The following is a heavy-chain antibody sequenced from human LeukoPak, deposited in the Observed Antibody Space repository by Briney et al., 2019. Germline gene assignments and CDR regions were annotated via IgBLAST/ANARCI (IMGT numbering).Heavy chain of an antibody. J-gene: IGHJ6*03. CDR2: ISYHGSDK. CDR3: AKRRGLELLYYYYMDV. CDR1: GFTFSNYG. D-gene: IGHD1-7*01. Sequence: GGSLRLSCAASGFTFSNYGMNWVRQAPGKGLEWVAGISYHGSDKYYADSVKGRFTISRDNSKNTLYLQMNSLRAEDTAVYYCAKRRGLELLYYYYMDVWGKGTTVTVSS. V-gene: IGHV3-30*18.